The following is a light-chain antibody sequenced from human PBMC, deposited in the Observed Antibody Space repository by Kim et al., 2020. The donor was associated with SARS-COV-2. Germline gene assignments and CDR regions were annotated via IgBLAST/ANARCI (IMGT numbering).Light chain of an antibody. CDR2: DAS. V-gene: IGKV1-33*01. CDR1: QDISNY. CDR3: QQYDNLPLT. Sequence: SATVGDRGTITCQASQDISNYLNWDQKKPGKAAKLLIYDASNLETGVPSRCSGSGAGTDFTFTISSLQPEDIATYYCQQYDNLPLTFGGGTKLEI. J-gene: IGKJ4*01.